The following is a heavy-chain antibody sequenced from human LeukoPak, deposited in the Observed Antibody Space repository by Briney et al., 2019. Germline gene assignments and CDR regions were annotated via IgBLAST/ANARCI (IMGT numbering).Heavy chain of an antibody. CDR2: INPNSGGT. Sequence: ASVKVSCKASGYTFSDYYIHWVRQAPGQGLEWMGWINPNSGGTNYAQKFQGRVTMTRDTSISTAYMELSRLRSDDTAVYYCARVGRYCSSTSCPARLDYWGQGTLVTVSS. J-gene: IGHJ4*02. D-gene: IGHD2-2*01. CDR3: ARVGRYCSSTSCPARLDY. CDR1: GYTFSDYY. V-gene: IGHV1-2*02.